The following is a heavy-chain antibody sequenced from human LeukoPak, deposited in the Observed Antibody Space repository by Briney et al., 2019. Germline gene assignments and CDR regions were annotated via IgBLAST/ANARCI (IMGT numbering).Heavy chain of an antibody. D-gene: IGHD3-16*01. Sequence: PGGSLRLSCAASGFTFSSYSMNWVRQAPGKGLEWVSSISSSSSYIYYADSVKGRFTISRDNAKNSLYLQMNSLRAEDTAVYYCARIATMGEYYFDYWGQGTLVTVSS. CDR3: ARIATMGEYYFDY. V-gene: IGHV3-21*01. CDR2: ISSSSSYI. CDR1: GFTFSSYS. J-gene: IGHJ4*02.